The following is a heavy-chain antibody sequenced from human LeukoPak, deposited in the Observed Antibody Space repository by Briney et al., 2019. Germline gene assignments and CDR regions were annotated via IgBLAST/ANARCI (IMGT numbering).Heavy chain of an antibody. J-gene: IGHJ4*02. CDR2: FDPEDGET. Sequence: ASVKVSCKVSGYTLTELSMHWVRQAPGKGLEWMGGFDPEDGETIYAQKFQGIVTMTEDTSTDTAYMELSSLRSEDTAVYYCATGYTVSYYFDYWGQGTLVTVSS. V-gene: IGHV1-24*01. CDR3: ATGYTVSYYFDY. CDR1: GYTLTELS. D-gene: IGHD6-13*01.